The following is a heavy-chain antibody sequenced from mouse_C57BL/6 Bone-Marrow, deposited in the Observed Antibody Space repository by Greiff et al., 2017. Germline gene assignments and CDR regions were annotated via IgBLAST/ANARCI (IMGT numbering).Heavy chain of an antibody. CDR3: ARGGGKTVVDY. Sequence: VQLQQSGAELARPGASVKLSCKASGYTFTSYGISWVKQRTGQGLEWIGEIYPRSGNTYYNEKFKGKATLTADKSSGTAYMELRSLTSEDFAVYFCARGGGKTVVDYWGQGTTLTVSS. D-gene: IGHD1-1*01. J-gene: IGHJ2*01. V-gene: IGHV1-81*01. CDR1: GYTFTSYG. CDR2: IYPRSGNT.